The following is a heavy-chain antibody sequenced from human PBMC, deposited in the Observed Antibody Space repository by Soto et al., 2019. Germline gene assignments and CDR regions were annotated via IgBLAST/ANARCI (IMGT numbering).Heavy chain of an antibody. Sequence: EVQLVESGGGLVQPGRSLRLSCAASGFTFNDFAMHWVRQAPGKGLEWVASIDWNGANIAYAASVECRFTISRDTVQNALFLHMNSLRAEDTAFYFCARDSGIVAAGRFSFDPSCQGTLVTVSS. V-gene: IGHV3-9*01. CDR3: ARDSGIVAAGRFSFDP. J-gene: IGHJ5*02. D-gene: IGHD6-13*01. CDR1: GFTFNDFA. CDR2: IDWNGANI.